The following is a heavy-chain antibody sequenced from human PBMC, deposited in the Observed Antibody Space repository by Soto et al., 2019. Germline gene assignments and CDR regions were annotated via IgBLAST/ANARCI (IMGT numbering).Heavy chain of an antibody. V-gene: IGHV1-18*01. CDR1: GYTFTSYG. Sequence: ASVKVSCKASGYTFTSYGISWVRQAPGQGLEWMGWISAYNGNTNYAQKLQGRVTMTTDTSTSTAYVELRSLRSDDTAVYYCARVPSQSYYYDSSGYRHLDYWGQGTLVTVSS. D-gene: IGHD3-22*01. CDR2: ISAYNGNT. J-gene: IGHJ4*02. CDR3: ARVPSQSYYYDSSGYRHLDY.